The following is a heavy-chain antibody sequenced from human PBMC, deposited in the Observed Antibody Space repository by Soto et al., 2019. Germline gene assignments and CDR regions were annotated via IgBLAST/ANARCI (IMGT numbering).Heavy chain of an antibody. CDR3: ARSGYSGYDKNWFDP. J-gene: IGHJ5*02. V-gene: IGHV1-18*01. CDR2: ISAYNGNT. CDR1: GYTFTSYG. Sequence: ASVTVSCKASGYTFTSYGISWVRQAPGQGLEWMGWISAYNGNTNYAQKLQGRVTMTTDTSTSTAYMELRSLRSDDTAVYYCARSGYSGYDKNWFDPWGQGTLVTVSS. D-gene: IGHD5-12*01.